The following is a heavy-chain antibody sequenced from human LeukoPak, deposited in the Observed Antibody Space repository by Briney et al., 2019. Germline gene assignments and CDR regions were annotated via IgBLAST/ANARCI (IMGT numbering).Heavy chain of an antibody. CDR2: IYSGGST. V-gene: IGHV3-53*01. J-gene: IGHJ4*02. CDR1: GFTVSSNY. Sequence: GGSLRLSCAASGFTVSSNYMSWVRQAPGKGLEWVSVIYSGGSTYYADSVKGRFTISRDNSKNTLYLQMNSLRAEDTAVYYCARGVGYSYGSYYLDYWGQGTLVTVSS. D-gene: IGHD5-18*01. CDR3: ARGVGYSYGSYYLDY.